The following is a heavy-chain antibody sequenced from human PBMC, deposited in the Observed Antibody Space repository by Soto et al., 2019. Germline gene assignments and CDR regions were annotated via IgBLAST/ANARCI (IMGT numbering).Heavy chain of an antibody. CDR3: SRWPPAVTTDYDGLDI. CDR1: GFTFSSYG. V-gene: IGHV3-30*03. CDR2: ISYDGSNK. J-gene: IGHJ3*02. Sequence: PGGSLRLSCAAFGFTFSSYGMHRVRQAPGKGLEWVAVISYDGSNKYYADSVKGRFTISRDNSKNTLYLQMNSLRAEDTAVYYCSRWPPAVTTDYDGLDIWGQGTMVTVSS. D-gene: IGHD4-17*01.